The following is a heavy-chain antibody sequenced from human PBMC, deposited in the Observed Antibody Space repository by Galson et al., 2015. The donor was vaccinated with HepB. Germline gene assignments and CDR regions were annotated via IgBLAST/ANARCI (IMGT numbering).Heavy chain of an antibody. CDR3: VLHCSSASCQWEAANCSGGSCPRKNYQYHYMDV. D-gene: IGHD2-15*01. Sequence: PALVKPTQTLTLTCTLSGFSLSTSGVSVGWIRQPPGKALEWLALVYWDDDQRYSPSLNGRLTITRDTSKNQVALKMTNLEAVDTATYFCVLHCSSASCQWEAANCSGGSCPRKNYQYHYMDVWGKGTTVTVSS. J-gene: IGHJ6*03. V-gene: IGHV2-5*02. CDR2: VYWDDDQ. CDR1: GFSLSTSGVS.